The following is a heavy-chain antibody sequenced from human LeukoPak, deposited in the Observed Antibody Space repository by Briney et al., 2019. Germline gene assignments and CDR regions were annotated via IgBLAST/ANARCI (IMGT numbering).Heavy chain of an antibody. CDR2: IFYSGTT. CDR1: GGSISSYY. Sequence: SETLSLTCTVSGGSISSYYWSWIRQPPGKGLEWIGFIFYSGTTNYNPSLKSRVTISVDTSKNQFSLKLSSVTAADTAVYYCARGRIAAAGTPRFWHYWGQGTLVTVSS. D-gene: IGHD6-13*01. V-gene: IGHV4-59*01. CDR3: ARGRIAAAGTPRFWHY. J-gene: IGHJ4*02.